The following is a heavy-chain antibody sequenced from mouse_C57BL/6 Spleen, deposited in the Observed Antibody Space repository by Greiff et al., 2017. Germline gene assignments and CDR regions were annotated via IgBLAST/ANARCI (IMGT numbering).Heavy chain of an antibody. CDR3: ARVGNGNPFAY. J-gene: IGHJ3*01. V-gene: IGHV1-22*01. D-gene: IGHD2-1*01. Sequence: EVQLVESGPELVKPGASVKMSCKASGYTFTDYNMHWVKQSHGKSLEWIGYINPNNGGTSYNQKFKGKATLTVNKSSSTAYMELRSLTSEDSAVYYCARVGNGNPFAYWGQGTLVTVSA. CDR1: GYTFTDYN. CDR2: INPNNGGT.